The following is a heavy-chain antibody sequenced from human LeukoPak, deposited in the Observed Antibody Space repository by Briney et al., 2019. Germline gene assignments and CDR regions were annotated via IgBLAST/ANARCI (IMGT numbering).Heavy chain of an antibody. Sequence: PGGSLRLSCVASLFTFDDYTMHSVRQARCRGVEWVSLISWDGGSTYYADSVKGRFTSSRDNSKNSLYLQVNSLRAGDTALYYCAKGALYGSGSYYTAFDIWGQGTMVTVSS. CDR2: ISWDGGST. J-gene: IGHJ3*02. D-gene: IGHD3-10*01. V-gene: IGHV3-43*01. CDR3: AKGALYGSGSYYTAFDI. CDR1: LFTFDDYT.